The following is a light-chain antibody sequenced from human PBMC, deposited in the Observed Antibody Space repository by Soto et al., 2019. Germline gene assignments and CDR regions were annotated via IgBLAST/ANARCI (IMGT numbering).Light chain of an antibody. CDR2: KAS. J-gene: IGKJ1*01. Sequence: DVQMTQSPSTLSASVGDRVTITCRASQSISSWLAWYQQKPGKAPKLLIYKASTLESGVPSNFSSSGSGTEFTLTISSLQPEDFATYYCQQYNSYPWTFGQGTKVDIK. CDR3: QQYNSYPWT. V-gene: IGKV1-5*03. CDR1: QSISSW.